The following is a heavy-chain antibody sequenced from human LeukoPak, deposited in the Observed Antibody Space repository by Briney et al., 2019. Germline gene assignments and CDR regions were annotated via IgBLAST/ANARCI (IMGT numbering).Heavy chain of an antibody. CDR1: GFTFSSYE. J-gene: IGHJ4*02. CDR3: ARARGEWPVVFDY. V-gene: IGHV3-48*03. Sequence: GGSLRLSCAASGFTFSSYETNWVRQAPGKGLEWVSYISSSGSTIYYADSVKGRFTISRDNAKNSLYLQMNSLRAEDTAVYYCARARGEWPVVFDYWGQGTLVTVSS. D-gene: IGHD6-19*01. CDR2: ISSSGSTI.